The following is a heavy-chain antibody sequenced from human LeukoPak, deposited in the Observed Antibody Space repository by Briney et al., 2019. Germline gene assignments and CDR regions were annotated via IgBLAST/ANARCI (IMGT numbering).Heavy chain of an antibody. J-gene: IGHJ4*02. Sequence: PSETLSLTCAVYGGSFSGYYWSWIRQPPGKGLEWIGYIYYSGSTNYNPSLQSRVTISVDTSNNQFSLRLSSVTAADTAVYYCARENSYYDSSGYYYGSGYFDFWGQGTLVTVSS. CDR2: IYYSGST. CDR3: ARENSYYDSSGYYYGSGYFDF. CDR1: GGSFSGYY. D-gene: IGHD3-22*01. V-gene: IGHV4-59*12.